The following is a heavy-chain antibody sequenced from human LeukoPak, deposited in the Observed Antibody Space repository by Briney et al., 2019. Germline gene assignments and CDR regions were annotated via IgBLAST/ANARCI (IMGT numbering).Heavy chain of an antibody. CDR1: GGSISSYY. V-gene: IGHV4-59*01. Sequence: SETLPLTCTVSGGSISSYYWNWIRQSPGKGLEWIGYIYYSGSTNYNPSLKSRVTISVDTSKNQFSLKLSSVTAADTAVYYCARSSKDDYGDYGLDYWGQGTLVTVSS. CDR3: ARSSKDDYGDYGLDY. D-gene: IGHD4-17*01. CDR2: IYYSGST. J-gene: IGHJ4*02.